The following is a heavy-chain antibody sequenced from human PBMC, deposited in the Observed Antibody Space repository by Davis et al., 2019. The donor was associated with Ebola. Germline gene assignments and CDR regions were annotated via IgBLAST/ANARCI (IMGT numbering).Heavy chain of an antibody. CDR2: MNPNSGNT. V-gene: IGHV1-8*01. D-gene: IGHD2-15*01. CDR1: GYTFTSYD. J-gene: IGHJ6*04. Sequence: ASVKVSCKASGYTFTSYDINWVRQAPGQGLEWMGWMNPNSGNTGYAQKFQGRVTMTRNTSISTAYMELSSLRSEDTAVYYCARARVVVAAIVYYYYGMDVWGKGTTVTVSS. CDR3: ARARVVVAAIVYYYYGMDV.